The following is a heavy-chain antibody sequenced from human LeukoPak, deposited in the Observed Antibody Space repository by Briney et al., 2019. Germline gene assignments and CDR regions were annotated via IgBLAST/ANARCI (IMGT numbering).Heavy chain of an antibody. CDR2: INWNGGST. J-gene: IGHJ6*03. Sequence: GRSLRLSCVASGFTFDDYGMSWVRQAPGKGLEWVSGINWNGGSTGYADSVKGRFTISRDNAKNSLYLQMNSLRAEDTALYYCARGIVYYYYYMDVWGKGTTVTVSS. D-gene: IGHD2/OR15-2a*01. CDR3: ARGIVYYYYYMDV. V-gene: IGHV3-20*04. CDR1: GFTFDDYG.